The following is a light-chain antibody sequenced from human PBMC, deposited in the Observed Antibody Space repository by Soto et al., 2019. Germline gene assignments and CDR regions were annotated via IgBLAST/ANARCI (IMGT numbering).Light chain of an antibody. CDR2: AAS. V-gene: IGKV1-9*01. J-gene: IGKJ1*01. Sequence: DIQLTQSPSFLSASVGDRVTITCRASQGISSYLAWYQQKPGKAPKLLIYAASTLQSGVPSRFSGSGSGTEFSLTISSLQPEDFAIYYCPQLNTYPLTFGQGTKVEIK. CDR3: PQLNTYPLT. CDR1: QGISSY.